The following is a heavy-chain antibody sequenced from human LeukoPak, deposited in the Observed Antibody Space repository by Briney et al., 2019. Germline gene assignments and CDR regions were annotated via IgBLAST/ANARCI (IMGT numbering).Heavy chain of an antibody. Sequence: ASVKVSCKASGYSFTSYGISWVRQAPGQGLEWMGWISTYNANTNYALKLQGRVTLTTDASTSTAYMELKSLRSDDTAVYYCAREECSIGVCYPSGYWGQGTLVTVSS. CDR1: GYSFTSYG. D-gene: IGHD2-8*01. V-gene: IGHV1-18*01. CDR3: AREECSIGVCYPSGY. CDR2: ISTYNANT. J-gene: IGHJ4*02.